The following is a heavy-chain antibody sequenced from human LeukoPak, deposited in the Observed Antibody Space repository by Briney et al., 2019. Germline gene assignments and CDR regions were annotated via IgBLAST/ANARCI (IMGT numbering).Heavy chain of an antibody. J-gene: IGHJ4*02. D-gene: IGHD6-13*01. CDR1: GFTVSSNY. CDR2: IYSGGST. Sequence: PGGSLRLSCAASGFTVSSNYMSWVRQAPGKGLEWVSVIYSGGSTYYADSVKGRFTISRDNSKNTLYLQMNSLRAEDTAVYYCARAGYSSSWYVPYYFDYWGQGTLVTVSS. CDR3: ARAGYSSSWYVPYYFDY. V-gene: IGHV3-66*01.